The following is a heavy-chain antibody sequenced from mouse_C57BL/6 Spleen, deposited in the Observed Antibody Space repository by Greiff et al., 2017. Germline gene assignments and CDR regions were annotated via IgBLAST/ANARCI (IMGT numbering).Heavy chain of an antibody. CDR1: GYSITSGYY. CDR2: ISYDGSN. V-gene: IGHV3-6*01. D-gene: IGHD2-1*01. J-gene: IGHJ3*01. CDR3: ARGGLYGNSAWFAY. Sequence: DVKLQESGPGLVKPSQSLSLTCSVTGYSITSGYYWNWIRQFPGNKLEWMGYISYDGSNNYNPSLKNRISITRDTSKNQFFLKLNSVTTEDTATYYCARGGLYGNSAWFAYWGQGTLVTVSA.